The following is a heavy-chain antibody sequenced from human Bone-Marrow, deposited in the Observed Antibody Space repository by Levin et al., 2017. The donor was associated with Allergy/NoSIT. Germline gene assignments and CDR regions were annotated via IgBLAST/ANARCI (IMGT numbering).Heavy chain of an antibody. CDR2: ISVSPSDI. V-gene: IGHV3-21*01. J-gene: IGHJ6*02. D-gene: IGHD1-14*01. CDR1: GFTFTSYN. CDR3: AGGRGGKYYYGLDV. Sequence: GGSLRLSCAVSGFTFTSYNMNWVRQAPGKGLEWVSSISVSPSDIYYADSVKGRFTISRDNAKNSLYLQMNSLRAEDTAVYYCAGGRGGKYYYGLDVWGHGTTVTVSS.